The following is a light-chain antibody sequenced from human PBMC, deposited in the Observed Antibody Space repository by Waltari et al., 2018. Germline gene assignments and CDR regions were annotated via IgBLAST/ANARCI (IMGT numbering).Light chain of an antibody. CDR3: QHYGNSPGT. Sequence: EIVLTQSPGTLSLSPGERATLSCRASQSVSSSYLAWYQQKPGQAPRLLIYGGSSRATGIPDRFSGSGSGTDFTLTISRLEPEDFAVFFCQHYGNSPGTFGQGTKVEIK. CDR2: GGS. J-gene: IGKJ1*01. CDR1: QSVSSSY. V-gene: IGKV3-20*01.